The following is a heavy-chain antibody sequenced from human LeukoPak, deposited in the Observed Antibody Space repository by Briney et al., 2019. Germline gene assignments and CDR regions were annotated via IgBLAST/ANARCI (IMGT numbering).Heavy chain of an antibody. CDR3: ARVRATGSLDY. CDR2: INHSGST. CDR1: GGSFSGYY. V-gene: IGHV4-34*01. Sequence: SETLSLTCAVYGGSFSGYYWSWIRQPPGKGLEWIGEINHSGSTNYNPSLKNRVTISVGTSKNQFSLKMKSVTAADTAMYYCARVRATGSLDYWGQGSLVTVSS. D-gene: IGHD3-10*01. J-gene: IGHJ4*02.